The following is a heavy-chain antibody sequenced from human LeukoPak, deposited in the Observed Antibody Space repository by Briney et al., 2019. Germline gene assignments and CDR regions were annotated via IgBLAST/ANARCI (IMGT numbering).Heavy chain of an antibody. D-gene: IGHD6-13*01. CDR3: AREAVGTYSSSWYDTRTFDY. V-gene: IGHV3-7*03. J-gene: IGHJ4*02. CDR2: IKQEGSEK. CDR1: GFTFSSYW. Sequence: PGGSLRLSCAASGFTFSSYWMSWVRQAPGKGLEWVANIKQEGSEKNYVDSVRGRFTISRDNAKNSLYLQMNSLRAEDTAVYYCAREAVGTYSSSWYDTRTFDYWGQGTLVTVSS.